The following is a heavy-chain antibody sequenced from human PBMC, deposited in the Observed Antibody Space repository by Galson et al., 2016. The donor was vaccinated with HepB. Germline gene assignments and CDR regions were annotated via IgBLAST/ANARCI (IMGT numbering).Heavy chain of an antibody. CDR3: ARPRSFGVFPTGMDV. V-gene: IGHV3-30*04. CDR1: GFPFISHA. Sequence: SLRLSCAASGFPFISHALHWVRQAPGKGLEWMAVISFDGSNNYYADSVTGRFTTSRDNSKNTLYLQMDSLTTADTAVYYCARPRSFGVFPTGMDVWGPGTTVTVSS. CDR2: ISFDGSNN. D-gene: IGHD3-3*02. J-gene: IGHJ6*02.